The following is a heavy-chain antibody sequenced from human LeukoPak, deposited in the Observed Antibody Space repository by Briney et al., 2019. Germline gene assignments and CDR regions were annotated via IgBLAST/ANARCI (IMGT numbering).Heavy chain of an antibody. CDR1: GGSFSGYY. J-gene: IGHJ4*02. V-gene: IGHV4-34*01. CDR3: ARDLRYDYVWGSANFSKYYFDY. CDR2: INHSGST. D-gene: IGHD3-16*01. Sequence: SETLSLTCAVYGGSFSGYYWSWIRQPPGKGLEWIGEINHSGSTNYNPSLKSRVTISVDTSKNQFSLKLSSVTAADTAVYYCARDLRYDYVWGSANFSKYYFDYWGQETLVTVSS.